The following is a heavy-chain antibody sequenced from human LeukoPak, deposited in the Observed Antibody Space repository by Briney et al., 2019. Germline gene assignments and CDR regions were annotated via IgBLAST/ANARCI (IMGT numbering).Heavy chain of an antibody. CDR1: GGSISSSTYY. D-gene: IGHD6-13*01. J-gene: IGHJ6*02. CDR3: ALLGYSSSWPPYGMDV. V-gene: IGHV4-39*07. Sequence: SETLSLTCTVSGGSISSSTYYWGWIRQPPGKGLEWIGIIYYSGSTYYNPSLKSRVTISVDTSKNQFSLKLSSVTAADTAVYYCALLGYSSSWPPYGMDVWGQGTTVTVSS. CDR2: IYYSGST.